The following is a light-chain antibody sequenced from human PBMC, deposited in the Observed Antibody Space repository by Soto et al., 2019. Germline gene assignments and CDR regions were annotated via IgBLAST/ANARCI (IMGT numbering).Light chain of an antibody. J-gene: IGKJ1*01. V-gene: IGKV3-20*01. Sequence: EVVLTQSPGTLSLSPGDRASLSCRASQNLSRYFLAWYQHKPGQAPRLLISGASRRATGIPDRFSGSGSGTDFSLTISRVEPEDFAVYYCQQYGSSPSWTFGQGTKVEIK. CDR3: QQYGSSPSWT. CDR1: QNLSRYF. CDR2: GAS.